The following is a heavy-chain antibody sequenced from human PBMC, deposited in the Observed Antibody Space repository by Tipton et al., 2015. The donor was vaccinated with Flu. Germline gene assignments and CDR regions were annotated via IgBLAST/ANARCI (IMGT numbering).Heavy chain of an antibody. Sequence: TLSFTCSVSGYSIRSAYYWGWVRRPPGKGLEWIGTIYHSGTTYYNPSLKSRLTISVDTPKNQFSLRLSSVTAADTAVYYCARHTGDSVRGVIDYWGQGTLVTVSS. D-gene: IGHD3-10*02. V-gene: IGHV4-38-2*01. CDR1: GYSIRSAYY. CDR3: ARHTGDSVRGVIDY. J-gene: IGHJ4*02. CDR2: IYHSGTT.